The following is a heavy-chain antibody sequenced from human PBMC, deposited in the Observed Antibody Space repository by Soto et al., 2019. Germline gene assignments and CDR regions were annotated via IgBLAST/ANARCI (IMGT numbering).Heavy chain of an antibody. D-gene: IGHD2-2*01. Sequence: ASVKVSCNASGYTFIGYYMHWVRQAPVQGLEWMGWINPNSGGTNYAQKFQGRVTITADASTSTAYMELSSLRSDDTAVYYCARDGHGSYCSSTRFSYYFYYGMDVWGQGTTVTVSS. J-gene: IGHJ6*02. CDR2: INPNSGGT. V-gene: IGHV1-2*02. CDR3: ARDGHGSYCSSTRFSYYFYYGMDV. CDR1: GYTFIGYY.